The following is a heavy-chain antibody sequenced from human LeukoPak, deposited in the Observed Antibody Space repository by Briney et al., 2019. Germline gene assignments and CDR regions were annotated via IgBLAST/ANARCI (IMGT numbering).Heavy chain of an antibody. CDR3: AKPSRAYYYDSSGYLTYFDY. CDR2: ISGHGSSA. CDR1: GFTFSSYA. D-gene: IGHD3-22*01. V-gene: IGHV3-23*01. Sequence: PGGSLRLSCAASGFTFSSYAMSWVRQAPGKGLEWVSAISGHGSSAYYADSVKGRFTISRDNSKNTLYLQMSSLRAEDTAVYYCAKPSRAYYYDSSGYLTYFDYWGQGTLVTVSS. J-gene: IGHJ4*02.